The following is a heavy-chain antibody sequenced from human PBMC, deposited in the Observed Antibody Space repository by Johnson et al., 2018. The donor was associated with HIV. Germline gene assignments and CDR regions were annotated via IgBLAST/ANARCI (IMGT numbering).Heavy chain of an antibody. CDR3: ARGEDSSSWSVGAFDI. D-gene: IGHD6-13*01. CDR2: ISYDGSNK. V-gene: IGHV3-30-3*01. CDR1: GFTFSSYA. J-gene: IGHJ3*02. Sequence: QVQLVESGGGVVQPGRSLRLSCAASGFTFSSYAMHWVRQAPGKGLEWVAVISYDGSNKYYADSVKGRFTISRDNSKNTLYLQMNSLRAEDTAVYNCARGEDSSSWSVGAFDIWGQGTMVTVSS.